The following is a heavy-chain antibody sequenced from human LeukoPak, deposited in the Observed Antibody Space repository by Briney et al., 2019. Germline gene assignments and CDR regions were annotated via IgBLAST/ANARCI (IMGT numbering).Heavy chain of an antibody. CDR3: TKEGYYGSGSFPDY. D-gene: IGHD3-10*01. J-gene: IGHJ4*02. CDR1: GFTFSSYG. Sequence: PGGSLRLSCAVSGFTFSSYGMHWVRQAPGKGLEWVAVISYEGSNKYYAESVEGRFTISRDNSQNTLSLQMNRLRPDDTGLYYCTKEGYYGSGSFPDYWGQGTLVTVSS. CDR2: ISYEGSNK. V-gene: IGHV3-30*18.